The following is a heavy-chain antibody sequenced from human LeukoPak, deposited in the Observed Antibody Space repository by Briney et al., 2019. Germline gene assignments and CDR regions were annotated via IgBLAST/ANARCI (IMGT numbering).Heavy chain of an antibody. V-gene: IGHV1-18*01. CDR2: ISAYNGNT. CDR3: ARDLPSSSGWFDYYDYMDV. J-gene: IGHJ6*03. CDR1: GYTFTSYG. Sequence: ASVKVSCKASGYTFTSYGISWVRQAPGQGLEWMGWISAYNGNTNYAQKVQGRVTMTTDKSTSTSYMELRRLISHATAVYYSARDLPSSSGWFDYYDYMDVWGKGTTVTISS. D-gene: IGHD6-19*01.